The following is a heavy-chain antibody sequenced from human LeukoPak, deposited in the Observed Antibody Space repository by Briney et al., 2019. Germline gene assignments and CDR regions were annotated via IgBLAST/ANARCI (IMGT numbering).Heavy chain of an antibody. V-gene: IGHV4-34*01. Sequence: SETLSLTCAVYGGSFSGYYWSWIRQPPGKGLEWIGEINHSGSTNYNPSLKGRVTISVDTSKNQFSLKLSSVTAADTAVYYCARVPYRVSIRYFDYWGQGTLVTVSS. J-gene: IGHJ4*02. CDR2: INHSGST. CDR3: ARVPYRVSIRYFDY. D-gene: IGHD6-13*01. CDR1: GGSFSGYY.